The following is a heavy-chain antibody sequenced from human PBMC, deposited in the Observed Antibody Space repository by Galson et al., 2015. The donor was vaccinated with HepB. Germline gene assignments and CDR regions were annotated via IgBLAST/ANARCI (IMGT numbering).Heavy chain of an antibody. D-gene: IGHD2-15*01. J-gene: IGHJ6*02. Sequence: TLSLTCAVSGGSISSGVYSWNWIRQPPGKGLEWIGYIYHSGSTSYNPSLQSRVTISIDRSKNQFSLKLSSVTAADTAVYYCARDLGGRDYYYGIDVWGLGTTVTVSS. CDR1: GGSISSGVYS. CDR2: IYHSGST. V-gene: IGHV4-30-2*01. CDR3: ARDLGGRDYYYGIDV.